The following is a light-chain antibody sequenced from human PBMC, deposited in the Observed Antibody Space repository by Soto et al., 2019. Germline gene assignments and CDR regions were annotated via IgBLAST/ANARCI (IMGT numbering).Light chain of an antibody. CDR3: QQLYSFPLT. V-gene: IGKV1-9*01. CDR2: DAS. Sequence: DIQLTQSPSFLSASTGDRVTITCRASQDFSNFLAWYQQKPGRAPKLLMYDASTLQSGVPSRFSGSGSGTEFTLTISSLQPEDFATYYCQQLYSFPLTFGGGTKVDIK. CDR1: QDFSNF. J-gene: IGKJ4*01.